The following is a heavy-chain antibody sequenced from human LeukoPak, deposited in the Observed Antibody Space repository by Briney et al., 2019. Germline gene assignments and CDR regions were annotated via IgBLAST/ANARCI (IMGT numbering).Heavy chain of an antibody. J-gene: IGHJ6*02. CDR1: GYTFTSYY. CDR3: ARVISSVVPAAHYYYGMDV. V-gene: IGHV1-46*01. D-gene: IGHD2-2*01. Sequence: GASVKVSCKASGYTFTSYYMHWVRQAPGQGLEWMGIINPSGGSTSYAQKFQGRVTMTRDTSTSTVYMELSSLRSEDTAVYYCARVISSVVPAAHYYYGMDVWGQGTTVTVSS. CDR2: INPSGGST.